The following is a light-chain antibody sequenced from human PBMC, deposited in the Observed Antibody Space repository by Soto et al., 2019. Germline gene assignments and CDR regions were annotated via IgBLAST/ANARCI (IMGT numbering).Light chain of an antibody. J-gene: IGLJ2*01. Sequence: QSALTQPASVSGSPGQSITISCIGTSSDVGGYNYVSWYQQHPGKAPKLIIFDVSNRPSGVSNRFTGSKSGNTASLTISGLQAEDEADYYCSSYTRSNTVLFGGGTQLTVL. CDR3: SSYTRSNTVL. CDR1: SSDVGGYNY. CDR2: DVS. V-gene: IGLV2-14*03.